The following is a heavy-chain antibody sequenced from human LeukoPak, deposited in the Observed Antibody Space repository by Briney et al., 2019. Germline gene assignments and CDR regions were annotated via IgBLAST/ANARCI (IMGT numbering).Heavy chain of an antibody. D-gene: IGHD3-9*01. J-gene: IGHJ4*02. CDR2: ISSSSSYI. V-gene: IGHV3-21*01. Sequence: PGGSLRLSCAASGFTFSSYGISWPRQAPGKGLEWVSSISSSSSYIYYADSVKGRLTISRDNAKNSLYLQMNSLRAEDTAVYYCASESGTGYYPFDYWGQGTLVTVSS. CDR1: GFTFSSYG. CDR3: ASESGTGYYPFDY.